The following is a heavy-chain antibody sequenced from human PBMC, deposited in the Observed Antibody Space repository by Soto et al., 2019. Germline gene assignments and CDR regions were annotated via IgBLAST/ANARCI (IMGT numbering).Heavy chain of an antibody. CDR1: RYTFTGYY. CDR2: IDPDSGDT. CDR3: ARSHSGYYYYGMDA. Sequence: VHSGTEMKTPGASVKVTCKTSRYTFTGYYMHWVRQAPGRGLEWMGWIDPDSGDTNYVQKFQGRVTMTRDTSSATAYLEVSGLRRDDTAIYYCARSHSGYYYYGMDAWGQGTAVSVSS. V-gene: IGHV1-2*02. J-gene: IGHJ6*02.